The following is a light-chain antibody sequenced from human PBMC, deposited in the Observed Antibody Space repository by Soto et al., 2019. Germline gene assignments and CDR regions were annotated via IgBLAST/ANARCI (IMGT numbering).Light chain of an antibody. V-gene: IGKV1-27*01. J-gene: IGKJ4*01. CDR1: QGISNY. Sequence: SKMNQSPSTLSASVGDRVPITCRASQGISNYLAWYQQKPGKVPKLLIYAASTLQSGVPSRFSGSGSGTDFTLTISSLQPEDVATYYCQKYNSAPLTFGGGTKVDIK. CDR3: QKYNSAPLT. CDR2: AAS.